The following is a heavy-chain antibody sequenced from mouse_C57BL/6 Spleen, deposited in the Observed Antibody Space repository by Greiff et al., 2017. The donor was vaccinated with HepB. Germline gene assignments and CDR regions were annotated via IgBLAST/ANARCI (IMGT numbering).Heavy chain of an antibody. J-gene: IGHJ2*01. CDR2: IHPNSGST. V-gene: IGHV1-64*01. Sequence: QVQLQQPGAELVKPGASVKLSCKASGYTFTSYWMHWVKQRPGQGLEWIGMIHPNSGSTNYNEKFKSKATLTVDKSSSTAYMQLSSLTSEDSAVYYCAPLITTVVEGDYWGQGTTLTVSS. D-gene: IGHD1-1*01. CDR1: GYTFTSYW. CDR3: APLITTVVEGDY.